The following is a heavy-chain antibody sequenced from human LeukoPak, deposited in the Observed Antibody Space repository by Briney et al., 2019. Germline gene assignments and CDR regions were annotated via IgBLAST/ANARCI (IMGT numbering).Heavy chain of an antibody. CDR1: GFTFSSYA. D-gene: IGHD5-24*01. CDR3: ARVPRRDGYFDY. J-gene: IGHJ4*02. V-gene: IGHV3-30-3*01. CDR2: ISYDGSNK. Sequence: PGGSLRLSCAASGFTFSSYAMHWVRQASGKGLEWVAVISYDGSNKYYADSVEGRYTISRDNSKNTLYLQMNSLRAEDTAVYYCARVPRRDGYFDYWGQGTLVTVSS.